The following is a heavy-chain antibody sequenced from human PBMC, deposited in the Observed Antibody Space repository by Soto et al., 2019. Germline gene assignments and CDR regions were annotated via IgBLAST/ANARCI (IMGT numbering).Heavy chain of an antibody. J-gene: IGHJ4*02. CDR3: AREVGGSSPPG. CDR2: ISYDGSEK. V-gene: IGHV3-30-3*01. CDR1: GFTFSRHA. Sequence: QVQLVESGGGVVQPGRSLRLSCAASGFTFSRHAMHWVRQAPVKGLEWVAVISYDGSEKYYADSVKGRFTISRDSSKNTLYLQMDSLGREATVVYYCAREVGGSSPPGWGQGTLVTVFS. D-gene: IGHD6-6*01.